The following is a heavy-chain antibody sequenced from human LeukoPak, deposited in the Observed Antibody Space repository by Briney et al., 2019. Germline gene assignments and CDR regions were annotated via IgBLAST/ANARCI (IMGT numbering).Heavy chain of an antibody. CDR3: ASSVLRYFDWLSYFDY. J-gene: IGHJ4*02. CDR2: INHSGST. V-gene: IGHV4-34*01. CDR1: GGSISSYY. D-gene: IGHD3-9*01. Sequence: SETLSLTCTVSGGSISSYYWNWIRQPPGKGLEWIGEINHSGSTNYNPSLKSRVTISVDTSKNQFSLKLSSVTAADTAVYYCASSVLRYFDWLSYFDYWGQGTLVTVSS.